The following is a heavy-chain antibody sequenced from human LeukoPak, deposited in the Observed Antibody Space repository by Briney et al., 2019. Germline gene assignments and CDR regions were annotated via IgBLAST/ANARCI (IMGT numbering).Heavy chain of an antibody. V-gene: IGHV3-23*01. CDR1: GFSFSSYA. CDR3: AKGDTSAWSGPADY. Sequence: GGSLRLSCAASGFSFSSYAVNWVRQAPGKGLEWVSAFSGSGGSTYYADSVKGRFTIFRDDSKNTLYLQMNSLRAEDTAVYYCAKGDTSAWSGPADYWGQGTLVTVSS. CDR2: FSGSGGST. D-gene: IGHD6-19*01. J-gene: IGHJ4*02.